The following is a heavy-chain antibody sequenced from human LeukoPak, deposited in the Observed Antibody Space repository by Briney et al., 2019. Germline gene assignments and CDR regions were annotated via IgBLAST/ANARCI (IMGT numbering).Heavy chain of an antibody. Sequence: PGGSLRLSCAASGFTVSSNYMSWVRQAPGKGLEWVSVIYSGGSTYYADSVKGRFTISRDNSKDTLYLQMSSLRAEDTAVYYCLKPYDYWGQGTLVTVSS. J-gene: IGHJ4*02. V-gene: IGHV3-66*04. CDR1: GFTVSSNY. CDR2: IYSGGST. CDR3: LKPYDY.